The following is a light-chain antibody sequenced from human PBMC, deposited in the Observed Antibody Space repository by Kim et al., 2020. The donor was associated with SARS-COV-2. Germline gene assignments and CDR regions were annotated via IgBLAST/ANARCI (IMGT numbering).Light chain of an antibody. CDR1: NIGSKS. CDR3: QVWDSSSDHWV. Sequence: PGKTGRITCGGNNIGSKSVHWYQQKPGQAPVLVIYYDSDRPSGIPERFSGSNSGNTATLTISRVEAGDEADYYCQVWDSSSDHWVFGGGTQLTVL. J-gene: IGLJ3*02. CDR2: YDS. V-gene: IGLV3-21*04.